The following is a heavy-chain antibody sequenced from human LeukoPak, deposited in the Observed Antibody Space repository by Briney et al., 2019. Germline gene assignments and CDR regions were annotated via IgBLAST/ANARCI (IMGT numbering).Heavy chain of an antibody. CDR2: IKSKTDGGTT. V-gene: IGHV3-15*01. Sequence: GGSLRLSCAASGFTFSNAWMSWVRQAPGKGLEWVGRIKSKTDGGTTDYAAPVKGRFTVSRDDSKNTLYLQMNSLKTEDTAVYYCTTDLGASLRGYITMVRGVIGYFDYWGQGTLVTVSS. CDR3: TTDLGASLRGYITMVRGVIGYFDY. J-gene: IGHJ4*02. CDR1: GFTFSNAW. D-gene: IGHD3-10*01.